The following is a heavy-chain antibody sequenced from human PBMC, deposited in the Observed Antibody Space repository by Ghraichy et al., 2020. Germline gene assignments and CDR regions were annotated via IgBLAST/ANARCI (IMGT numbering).Heavy chain of an antibody. D-gene: IGHD5-18*01. Sequence: GGSLRLSCAASGFTFSTYAMTWVRQAPGKGLEWVSLISGRGGSTYYDDSVQGRFTISRDNSRNTLYLQLNSVRPEDTAVYYCARGPRESSFGSLDYWGQGTLVTVSS. CDR1: GFTFSTYA. CDR3: ARGPRESSFGSLDY. V-gene: IGHV3-23*01. CDR2: ISGRGGST. J-gene: IGHJ4*02.